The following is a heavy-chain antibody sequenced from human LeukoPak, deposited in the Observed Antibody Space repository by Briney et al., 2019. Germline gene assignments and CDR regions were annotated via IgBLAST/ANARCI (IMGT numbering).Heavy chain of an antibody. CDR3: ARETSQDYFDS. CDR2: INGDGSRT. V-gene: IGHV3-74*01. Sequence: PGGSLRLSCAASGFSFSSYWMHWVRQAPGKGLVWFSRINGDGSRTYYADSVKGRFTISRDNAKSTLYVQMNSLRAEDTAVYYCARETSQDYFDSWGQGTLVTVSS. J-gene: IGHJ4*02. CDR1: GFSFSSYW.